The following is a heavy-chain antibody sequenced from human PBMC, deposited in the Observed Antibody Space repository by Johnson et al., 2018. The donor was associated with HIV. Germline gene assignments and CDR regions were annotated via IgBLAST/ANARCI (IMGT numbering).Heavy chain of an antibody. CDR2: ISWDGGST. D-gene: IGHD2-15*01. V-gene: IGHV3-43D*03. CDR1: GFTFDDYG. CDR3: ARDGRYCSGGSCPDAFDI. J-gene: IGHJ3*02. Sequence: VQLVESGGGVVRPGGSLRLSCVASGFTFDDYGMTWVRQAPGKGLEWVSLISWDGGSTYYADSVKGRFTISRDNSKNSLYLQMNSLRAEDTAVYYCARDGRYCSGGSCPDAFDIWGQGTMVTVSS.